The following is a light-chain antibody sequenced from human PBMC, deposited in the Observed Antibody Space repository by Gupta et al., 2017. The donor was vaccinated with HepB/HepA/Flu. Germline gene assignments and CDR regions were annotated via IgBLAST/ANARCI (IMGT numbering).Light chain of an antibody. CDR2: KNN. V-gene: IGLV1-40*01. CDR3: QSYDSSLTDCV. J-gene: IGLJ1*01. Sequence: SVLPPPPSVSGAPGQRVTISCAGSSSNIGAGYYVHWYQQLPGTAPKLLIYKNNNRPSGVPDRFSAAKSGTSASLAITGLQTEDEADYYFQSYDSSLTDCVFGTGTKVTVL. CDR1: SSNIGAGYY.